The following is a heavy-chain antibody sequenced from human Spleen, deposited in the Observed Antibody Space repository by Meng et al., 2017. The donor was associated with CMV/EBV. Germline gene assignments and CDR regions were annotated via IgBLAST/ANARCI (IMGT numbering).Heavy chain of an antibody. CDR3: ARTGWEGYNVGCLYP. V-gene: IGHV4-59*01. CDR2: IYYSGST. J-gene: IGHJ5*02. D-gene: IGHD1-14*01. CDR1: GGSISSYY. Sequence: SETLSLTCSVSGGSISSYYWTWIRQPPGKGLEWIGYIYYSGSTNYNTSLKSRVTISENTSKNQFSLRLTSVTAADPAIYYCARTGWEGYNVGCLYPWGQGTLVTVSS.